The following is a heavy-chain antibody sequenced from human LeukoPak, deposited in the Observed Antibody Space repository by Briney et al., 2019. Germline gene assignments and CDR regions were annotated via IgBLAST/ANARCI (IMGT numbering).Heavy chain of an antibody. J-gene: IGHJ4*02. CDR1: GGSISSSSYY. Sequence: PSETLSLTCTVSGGSISSSSYYWGWIRQPPGKGLEWIGSIYYSGSTYYNPSLKSRVTISVDTSKNQFSLKLSSVTAADTAVYYCAREYGGSYYWFDYWGQGTLVTVSS. CDR3: AREYGGSYYWFDY. V-gene: IGHV4-39*07. CDR2: IYYSGST. D-gene: IGHD1-26*01.